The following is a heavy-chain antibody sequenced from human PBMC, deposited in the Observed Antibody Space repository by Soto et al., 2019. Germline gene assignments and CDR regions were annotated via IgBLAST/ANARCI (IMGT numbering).Heavy chain of an antibody. Sequence: ASVKVSCKASGGTFSSYAISWVRQAPGQGLEWMGGIIPIFGTANYAQKFQGRVTITADESTSTAYMELSSLRSEDTAVYYCARDDCSSTSCYKTTPYYYYGMDVWGQGTTVTVSS. CDR1: GGTFSSYA. V-gene: IGHV1-69*13. D-gene: IGHD2-2*02. CDR3: ARDDCSSTSCYKTTPYYYYGMDV. CDR2: IIPIFGTA. J-gene: IGHJ6*02.